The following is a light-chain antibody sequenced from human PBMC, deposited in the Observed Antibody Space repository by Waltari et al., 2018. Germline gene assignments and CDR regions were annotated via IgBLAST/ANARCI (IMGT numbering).Light chain of an antibody. Sequence: QSAPSQPASVSGSPGQSITISCTGSSSDVGGYNYVSWYQQHPGKAPNLLIYEVSKRPSGFSNRFSGSKSGNTASLTISGLQAEDEADYYCSSYTSSSTVVFGGGTKVTVL. CDR1: SSDVGGYNY. CDR2: EVS. V-gene: IGLV2-14*01. J-gene: IGLJ2*01. CDR3: SSYTSSSTVV.